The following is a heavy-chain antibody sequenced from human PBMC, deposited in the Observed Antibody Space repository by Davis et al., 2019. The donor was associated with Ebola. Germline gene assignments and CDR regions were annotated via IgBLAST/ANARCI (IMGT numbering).Heavy chain of an antibody. J-gene: IGHJ3*02. D-gene: IGHD3-22*01. CDR3: ARRGYYYDSSGYYVGAFDI. Sequence: SETLSLTCSVAGGSISSGGYYWNWIRQHPGEGLEWIGIIYYSGTTHYNPSLKSRVIISRDTSKNQFSLKLSSVTAADTAVYYCARRGYYYDSSGYYVGAFDIWGQGTMVTVSS. CDR1: GGSISSGGYY. V-gene: IGHV4-31*03. CDR2: IYYSGTT.